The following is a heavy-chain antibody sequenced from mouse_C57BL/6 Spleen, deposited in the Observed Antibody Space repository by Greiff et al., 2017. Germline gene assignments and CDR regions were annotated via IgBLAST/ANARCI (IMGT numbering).Heavy chain of an antibody. CDR1: GITFSSYG. Sequence: VQLKESGGDLVKPGGSLKPPCAATGITFSSYGTSWARQTPDKRLERVATFSSGGSYTYFPDSVTGRFTISRDSAKNTLYQQMSGLKSENTDMYYCERQNNCGSNPFDYWGQGTTLTVSS. V-gene: IGHV5-6*01. J-gene: IGHJ2*01. CDR3: ERQNNCGSNPFDY. CDR2: FSSGGSYT. D-gene: IGHD1-1*01.